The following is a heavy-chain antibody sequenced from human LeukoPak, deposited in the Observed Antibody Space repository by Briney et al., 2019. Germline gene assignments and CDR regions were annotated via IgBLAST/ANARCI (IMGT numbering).Heavy chain of an antibody. CDR1: GFRFNRDW. J-gene: IGHJ3*01. Sequence: GESQKISCKASGFRFNRDWIGWVRQMPGKGLEWMGIIYPGDSDTRYSPSFQGQVTISADKSVSAAYLQWNSLKASDSGIYYCARTRGARDAFDLWGQGTMVTVSS. V-gene: IGHV5-51*01. CDR2: IYPGDSDT. D-gene: IGHD3/OR15-3a*01. CDR3: ARTRGARDAFDL.